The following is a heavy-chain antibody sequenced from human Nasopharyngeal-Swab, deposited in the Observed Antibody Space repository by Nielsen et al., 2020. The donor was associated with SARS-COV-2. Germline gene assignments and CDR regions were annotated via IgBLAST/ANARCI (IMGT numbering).Heavy chain of an antibody. CDR3: ARGKYQLLFSGAFDI. Sequence: GSLRLSCAVYGASFSGYYWSWIRQPPGKGLEWIGEINHSGSTNYNPSLKSRVTISVDTSKNQFSLKLSSVTAADPAVYYCARGKYQLLFSGAFDIWGQGTMVTVSS. J-gene: IGHJ3*02. D-gene: IGHD2-2*01. V-gene: IGHV4-34*01. CDR2: INHSGST. CDR1: GASFSGYY.